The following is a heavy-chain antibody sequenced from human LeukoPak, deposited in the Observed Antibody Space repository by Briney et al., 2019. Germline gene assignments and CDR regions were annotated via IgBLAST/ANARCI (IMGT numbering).Heavy chain of an antibody. CDR2: IKVDGSEK. CDR3: ARGYSSPNWFDP. D-gene: IGHD6-13*01. V-gene: IGHV3-7*05. J-gene: IGHJ5*02. CDR1: GFTFSSYW. Sequence: PGGSLRLSCAASGFTFSSYWMSWVRQAPGKGLEWVANIKVDGSEKYYVDSVKGRFTISRDNAKNSLYLEMNSLRAEDTAVYYCARGYSSPNWFDPWGQGSLVTVPS.